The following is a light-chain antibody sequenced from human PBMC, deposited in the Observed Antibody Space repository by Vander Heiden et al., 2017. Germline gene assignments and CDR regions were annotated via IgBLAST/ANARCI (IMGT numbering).Light chain of an antibody. Sequence: QLLLTQSPSASASLGASVKLTCTLSSGHSSYAMAWHQQQQEKGRRYLMKLNSDGRHSKGDGIPDRFSGSSSGAERYLTISSLQSEDEADYYCQTWGTGIQVFGGGTKLTVL. CDR1: SGHSSYA. CDR3: QTWGTGIQV. J-gene: IGLJ2*01. CDR2: LNSDGRH. V-gene: IGLV4-69*01.